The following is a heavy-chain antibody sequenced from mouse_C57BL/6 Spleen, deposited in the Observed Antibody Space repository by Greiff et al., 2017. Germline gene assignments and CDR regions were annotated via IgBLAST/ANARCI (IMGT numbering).Heavy chain of an antibody. J-gene: IGHJ3*01. CDR2: IDPSDSET. Sequence: QVQLQQPGAELVRPGSSVKLSCKASGYTFTSYWMHWVKQRPIQGLEWIGNIDPSDSETHYNQKFKDKATLTVDKSSSTAYMQLSSLTSEDSAVYYCARIDYDGNVAYWGQGTLVTVSA. D-gene: IGHD2-3*01. CDR1: GYTFTSYW. V-gene: IGHV1-52*01. CDR3: ARIDYDGNVAY.